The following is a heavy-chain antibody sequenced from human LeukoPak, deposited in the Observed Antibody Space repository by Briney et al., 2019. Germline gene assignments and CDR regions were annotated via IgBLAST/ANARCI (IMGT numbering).Heavy chain of an antibody. CDR1: GFTFSSDA. Sequence: GGSLRLSCAASGFTFSSDAMSWVRQAPGRGRGWGSAISGSGGSTYYADSVKGRFTISRDNSKNTLYLQMNSVRAEDTAVYYCAKVLRAVIMWVFDYWGQGTLVTVSS. J-gene: IGHJ4*02. D-gene: IGHD3-10*01. CDR3: AKVLRAVIMWVFDY. V-gene: IGHV3-23*01. CDR2: ISGSGGST.